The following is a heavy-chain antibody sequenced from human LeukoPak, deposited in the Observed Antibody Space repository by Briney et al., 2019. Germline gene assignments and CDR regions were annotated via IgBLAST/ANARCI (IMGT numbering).Heavy chain of an antibody. J-gene: IGHJ4*02. CDR1: GFTFSSYS. D-gene: IGHD4-17*01. CDR3: ARDNRDYGDYVTAFDY. CDR2: ISSSSSYI. Sequence: GGSLRLSCAASGFTFSSYSMNWVRQAPGKGLEWVSSISSSSSYICYADSVKGRFTISRDNAKNSLYLQMNSLRAEDTAVYYCARDNRDYGDYVTAFDYWGQGTLVTVSS. V-gene: IGHV3-21*01.